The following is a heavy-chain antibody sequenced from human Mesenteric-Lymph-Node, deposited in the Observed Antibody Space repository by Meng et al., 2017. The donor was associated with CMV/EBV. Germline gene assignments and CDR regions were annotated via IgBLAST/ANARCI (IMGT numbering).Heavy chain of an antibody. V-gene: IGHV4-39*07. J-gene: IGHJ3*02. CDR1: GGSISSSSYY. CDR2: IHYSGST. CDR3: ARKTKGFDI. Sequence: SETLSLTCTVSGGSISSSSYYWGWIRQPPGKGLEWIGSIHYSGSTYYNPSLKSRVTISVDTSKNQFSLRLNSVTAADTAIYYCARKTKGFDIWGQGTMVTVSS.